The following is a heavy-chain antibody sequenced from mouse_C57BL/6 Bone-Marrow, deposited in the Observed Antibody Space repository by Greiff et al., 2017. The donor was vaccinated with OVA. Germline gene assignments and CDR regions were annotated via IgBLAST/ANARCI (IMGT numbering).Heavy chain of an antibody. Sequence: EVQLVESGGGLVKPGGSLTLSCAASGFTFSSYAMSWVRQTPEKRLEWVATISDGGSYTYYPDNVKGRFTISRDNAKNNLYLQMSHLKSEDTAMYYCARYYGSSDWFAYWGQGTLVTVSA. CDR3: ARYYGSSDWFAY. CDR2: ISDGGSYT. J-gene: IGHJ3*01. D-gene: IGHD1-1*01. V-gene: IGHV5-4*01. CDR1: GFTFSSYA.